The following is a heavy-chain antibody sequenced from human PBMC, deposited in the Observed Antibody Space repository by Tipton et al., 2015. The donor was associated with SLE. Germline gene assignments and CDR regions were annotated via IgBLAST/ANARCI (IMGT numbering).Heavy chain of an antibody. D-gene: IGHD2-2*01. CDR2: INSDGSST. J-gene: IGHJ3*02. Sequence: GSLRLSCAASGFTFSSSWMHWVRQAPGKGLVCVSRINSDGSSTTYADSVKGRFTISRDNAKNTLYLQMNSLRAEDTAVHYCARTSSGGAFDIWGQGTMVTVSS. CDR3: ARTSSGGAFDI. CDR1: GFTFSSSW. V-gene: IGHV3-74*01.